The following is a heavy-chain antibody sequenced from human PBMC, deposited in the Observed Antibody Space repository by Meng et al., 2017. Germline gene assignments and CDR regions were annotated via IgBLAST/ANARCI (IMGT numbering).Heavy chain of an antibody. D-gene: IGHD6-19*01. Sequence: GESLKISCAASGFTVSSNYMSWVRQAPGKGLEWVSVIYSGGSTYYADSVKGRFTISRHNSKNTLYLQMNSLRAEDTAVYYCARGGAVAGTGGGYNWFDTWGQGNLVNGAS. V-gene: IGHV3-53*04. CDR3: ARGGAVAGTGGGYNWFDT. CDR2: IYSGGST. J-gene: IGHJ5*01. CDR1: GFTVSSNY.